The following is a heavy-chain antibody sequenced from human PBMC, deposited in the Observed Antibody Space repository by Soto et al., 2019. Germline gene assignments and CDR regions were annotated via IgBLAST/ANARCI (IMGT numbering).Heavy chain of an antibody. D-gene: IGHD1-26*01. V-gene: IGHV1-69*12. CDR3: ASHSGSSPEGRYYYGMDV. CDR1: GGTFSSYA. CDR2: IIPILGTA. J-gene: IGHJ6*02. Sequence: QVQLVQSGAEVKKPGSSVKVSCKASGGTFSSYAISWVRQAPGQGLEWMGGIIPILGTADYAQKFQGRVTITEDESTSTAYMELSSLRSEDTAVYYCASHSGSSPEGRYYYGMDVWGQGTTVTVSS.